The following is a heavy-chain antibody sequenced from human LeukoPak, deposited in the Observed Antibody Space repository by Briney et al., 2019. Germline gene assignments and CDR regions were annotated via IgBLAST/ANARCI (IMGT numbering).Heavy chain of an antibody. V-gene: IGHV3-9*01. CDR3: AKQRGGSGSYYFDY. J-gene: IGHJ4*02. CDR2: ISWNSGSI. Sequence: GRSLRLSCAASGFTFDDYAMHWVRQAPGKGLEWVSGISWNSGSIGYADSVKGRFTISRDNAKNSLYLQMNSLRAEDTALYYCAKQRGGSGSYYFDYWGQGTLVTVSS. CDR1: GFTFDDYA. D-gene: IGHD3-10*01.